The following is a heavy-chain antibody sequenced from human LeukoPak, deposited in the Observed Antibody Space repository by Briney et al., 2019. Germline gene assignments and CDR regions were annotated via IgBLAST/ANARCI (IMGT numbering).Heavy chain of an antibody. CDR3: ATSDDSSGSD. CDR1: GFTFSGYW. D-gene: IGHD3-22*01. Sequence: PGGSLRLSCAASGFTFSGYWMNWVRQAPGKGLEWVANINQDGSIIHYVDSAKGRFTISRDNAKNSLYLQMNYLRAEDMALYYCATSDDSSGSDWGQGTLVTVSS. CDR2: INQDGSII. J-gene: IGHJ4*02. V-gene: IGHV3-7*01.